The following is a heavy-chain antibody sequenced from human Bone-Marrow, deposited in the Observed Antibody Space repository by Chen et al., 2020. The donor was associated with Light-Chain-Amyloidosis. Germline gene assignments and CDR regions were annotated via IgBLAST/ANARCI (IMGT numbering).Heavy chain of an antibody. CDR2: IRGRGGGR. CDR1: GFAFSSYA. J-gene: IGHJ3*02. V-gene: IGHV3-23*04. Sequence: EVPLVESGGGLRQRGGSLRLSCAASGFAFSSYALSWVPQAAGQGPAWVVGGFATIRGRGGGRYFGDSWYGRLTISSDNSKHAVVVQMNRLGAEDRAVYYCAKDIAYDEILPGYPADAFDIWGQGTMVTVSS. D-gene: IGHD3-9*01. CDR3: AKDIAYDEILPGYPADAFDI.